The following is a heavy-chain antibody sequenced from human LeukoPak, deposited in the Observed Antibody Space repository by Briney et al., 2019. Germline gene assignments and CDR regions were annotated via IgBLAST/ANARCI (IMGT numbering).Heavy chain of an antibody. CDR3: ARRRYYYDSSGYSEGYYFDY. D-gene: IGHD3-22*01. J-gene: IGHJ4*02. CDR1: GGSITSSSYY. CDR2: IYYSGST. V-gene: IGHV4-39*01. Sequence: SETLSLTCTVSGGSITSSSYYWGWIRQPPGKGLEWIGSIYYSGSTYYNPSLKSRVTISVDTSKNQFSLKLSSVTAADTAVYYCARRRYYYDSSGYSEGYYFDYWGQGTLVTVSS.